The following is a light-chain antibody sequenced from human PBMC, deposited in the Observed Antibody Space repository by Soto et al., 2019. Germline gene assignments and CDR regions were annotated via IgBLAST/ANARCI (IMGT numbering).Light chain of an antibody. CDR1: SSDVGSYNL. V-gene: IGLV2-23*01. J-gene: IGLJ1*01. CDR2: EGS. Sequence: QSALTQPASVSGSPGQSITISCTKTSSDVGSYNLVSWYQQHPGKAPKLMIYEGSKRPSGVSNRFSGSKSGNTASLTISGLQAEDEADYYCCLYVGSSTYVFGTGTKVTVL. CDR3: CLYVGSSTYV.